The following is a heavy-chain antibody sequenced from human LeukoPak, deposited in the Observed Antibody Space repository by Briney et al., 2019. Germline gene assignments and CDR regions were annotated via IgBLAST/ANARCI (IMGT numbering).Heavy chain of an antibody. J-gene: IGHJ5*02. D-gene: IGHD3-10*01. CDR1: GYSISGGYY. V-gene: IGHV4-38-2*02. Sequence: PSETLSLTCTVSGYSISGGYYWGWIRQPPGKGLEWIGSIYHSGSTYYNPSLKSRVTISVDTSKNQFSLKLSSVTAADTAVYYCARDQGVLWFGELSNWFDPWGQGTLVTVSS. CDR3: ARDQGVLWFGELSNWFDP. CDR2: IYHSGST.